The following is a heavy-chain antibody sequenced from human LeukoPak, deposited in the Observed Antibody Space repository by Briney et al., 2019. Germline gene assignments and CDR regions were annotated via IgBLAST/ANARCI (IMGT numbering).Heavy chain of an antibody. Sequence: GASVKVSCKASGYTFTSYAMHWVRQAPGQRLEWMGWINAGNGNTKYSQKFQGRVTITRDTSASTAYMELSSLRSEDTAVYYCARAPGTGTNHWFDPWGQGTLVTVSS. CDR1: GYTFTSYA. CDR2: INAGNGNT. CDR3: ARAPGTGTNHWFDP. J-gene: IGHJ5*02. D-gene: IGHD1-7*01. V-gene: IGHV1-3*01.